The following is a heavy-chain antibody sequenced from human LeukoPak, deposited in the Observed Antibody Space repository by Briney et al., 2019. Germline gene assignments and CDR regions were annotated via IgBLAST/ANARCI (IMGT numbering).Heavy chain of an antibody. CDR1: GFTFSSYA. D-gene: IGHD5-12*01. CDR2: ISGSGGST. J-gene: IGHJ6*02. Sequence: GGSLRLSRAASGFTFSSYAMSWVRQAPGKGLEWVSAISGSGGSTYYADSVKGRFTISRDNSKNTLYLQMNSLRAEDTAVYYCARDIVATFYYGMDVWGQGTTVTVSS. V-gene: IGHV3-23*01. CDR3: ARDIVATFYYGMDV.